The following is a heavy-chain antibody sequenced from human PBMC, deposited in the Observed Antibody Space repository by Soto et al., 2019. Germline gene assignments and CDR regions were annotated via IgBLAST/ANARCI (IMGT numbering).Heavy chain of an antibody. V-gene: IGHV3-48*02. CDR2: ISGSSSAI. J-gene: IGHJ4*02. Sequence: GGSLRLSCVASGFTFSSYTMNWVRQAPGKGLEWVSYISGSSSAIYYADSVKGRFTISRDNAKDSLYLQMNSLRDEDTAVYYCARAKGDYIRYFDSWGQGTLVTVSS. CDR1: GFTFSSYT. CDR3: ARAKGDYIRYFDS. D-gene: IGHD4-17*01.